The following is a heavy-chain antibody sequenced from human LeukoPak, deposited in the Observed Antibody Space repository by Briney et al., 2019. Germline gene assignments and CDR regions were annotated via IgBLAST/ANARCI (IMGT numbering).Heavy chain of an antibody. CDR3: ARDSGGTTYYYDISGKIDY. D-gene: IGHD3-22*01. J-gene: IGHJ4*02. Sequence: ASVKVSCKASGYTVTGYYIHWVRQAPGQGLEWMGWINPNSGGTNYAQKFQGRVTMTRDTYISTAHMELSRLRADDTAVYYCARDSGGTTYYYDISGKIDYWGQGTMVTVRS. V-gene: IGHV1-2*02. CDR2: INPNSGGT. CDR1: GYTVTGYY.